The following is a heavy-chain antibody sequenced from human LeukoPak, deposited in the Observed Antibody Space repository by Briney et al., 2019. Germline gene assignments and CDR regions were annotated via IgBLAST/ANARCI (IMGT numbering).Heavy chain of an antibody. CDR3: ARVDSSSWYYFDY. D-gene: IGHD6-13*01. CDR2: IYYSGST. J-gene: IGHJ4*02. V-gene: IGHV4-59*01. CDR1: GGSISSYY. Sequence: SETLSLTCTVSGGSISSYYWSWIRQPPGKGLEWVGYIYYSGSTNYNPSLKSRVTISVDTSKNQFSLKPSSVTAADTAVYYCARVDSSSWYYFDYWGQGTLVTVSS.